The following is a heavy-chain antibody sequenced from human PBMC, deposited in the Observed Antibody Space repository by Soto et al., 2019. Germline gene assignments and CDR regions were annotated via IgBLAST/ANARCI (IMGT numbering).Heavy chain of an antibody. D-gene: IGHD1-26*01. J-gene: IGHJ4*02. CDR2: IIPIFGTT. Sequence: QAQLVQSGAEVKKPGSSAKVSCTASGGTFGTYIISWVRQGPGQGLEWMGGIIPIFGTTNYAQRFQGRVTFTADESTGTAYMDLGSLTSVDTAMYFCTMRSMGVVDYWGRGTLVAVSS. V-gene: IGHV1-69*01. CDR3: TMRSMGVVDY. CDR1: GGTFGTYI.